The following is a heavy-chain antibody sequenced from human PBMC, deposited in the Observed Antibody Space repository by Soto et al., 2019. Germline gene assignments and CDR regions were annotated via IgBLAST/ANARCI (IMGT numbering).Heavy chain of an antibody. Sequence: GGSLRLSCAASGFTFSSYSMNWVRQAPGKGLEWVSSISSSSSYIYYADSVKGRFTISRDNAKNSLYLQMNSLRAEDTAVYYCASLHYDFWSGYYNAFDIWGQGTMVTVSS. V-gene: IGHV3-21*01. CDR1: GFTFSSYS. D-gene: IGHD3-3*01. CDR3: ASLHYDFWSGYYNAFDI. J-gene: IGHJ3*02. CDR2: ISSSSSYI.